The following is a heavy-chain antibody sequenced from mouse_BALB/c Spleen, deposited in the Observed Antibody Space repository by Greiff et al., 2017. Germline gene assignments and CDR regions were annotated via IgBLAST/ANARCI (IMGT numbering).Heavy chain of an antibody. J-gene: IGHJ2*01. CDR2: ISSGGSYT. CDR1: GFTFSSYA. D-gene: IGHD2-14*01. Sequence: EVQGVESGGGLVKPGGSLKLSCAASGFTFSSYAMSWVRQTPEKRLEWVATISSGGSYTYYPDSVKGRFTISRDNAKNTLYLQMSSLRSEDTAMYYCARQGYEDDYFDYWGQGTTLTVSS. CDR3: ARQGYEDDYFDY. V-gene: IGHV5-9-3*01.